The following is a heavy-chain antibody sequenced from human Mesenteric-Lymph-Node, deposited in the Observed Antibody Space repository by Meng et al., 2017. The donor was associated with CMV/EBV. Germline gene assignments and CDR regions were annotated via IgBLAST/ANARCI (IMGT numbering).Heavy chain of an antibody. Sequence: CIVSGDFIRGSNSYWGWIRQPPGRGLEWIASVYYSGSTVYGPSLKSRVSISVDTSRNQFSLRLDSVTAADTAVYYCARNITAGHFDYWGPGILVTVSS. CDR3: ARNITAGHFDY. D-gene: IGHD2/OR15-2a*01. CDR1: GDFIRGSNSY. CDR2: VYYSGST. J-gene: IGHJ4*02. V-gene: IGHV4-39*01.